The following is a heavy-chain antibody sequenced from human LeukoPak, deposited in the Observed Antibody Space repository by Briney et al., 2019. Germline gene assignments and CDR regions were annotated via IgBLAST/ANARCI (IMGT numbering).Heavy chain of an antibody. Sequence: SETLSLTCTVSGGSISSTSYYWGWIRQPPGKGLECIGIIYYSGTTYYNPSLKSRVTISVDTSENQFSLKLSSVTAADTAVYYCARAHSGYYSNFDYWGQGTLVTVSS. J-gene: IGHJ4*02. V-gene: IGHV4-39*07. D-gene: IGHD3-22*01. CDR3: ARAHSGYYSNFDY. CDR2: IYYSGTT. CDR1: GGSISSTSYY.